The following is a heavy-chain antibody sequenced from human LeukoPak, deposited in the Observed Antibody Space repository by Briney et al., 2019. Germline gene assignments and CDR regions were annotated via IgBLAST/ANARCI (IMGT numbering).Heavy chain of an antibody. D-gene: IGHD6-6*01. V-gene: IGHV4-61*02. CDR1: GGSISSGSYY. CDR3: ARRSSSWNAFDI. Sequence: SQTLSLTCTVSGGSISSGSYYWSWIRQPAGKGLEWIGRIYTSGSTDYNPSLKSRVTISVDTSKNQFSLRLSSVTAADTAVYYCARRSSSWNAFDIWGRGTMVTVSS. J-gene: IGHJ3*02. CDR2: IYTSGST.